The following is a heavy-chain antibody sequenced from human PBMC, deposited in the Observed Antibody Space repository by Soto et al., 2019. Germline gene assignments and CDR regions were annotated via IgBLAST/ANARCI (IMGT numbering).Heavy chain of an antibody. CDR3: SREDSSEPFDY. J-gene: IGHJ4*02. V-gene: IGHV3-33*01. D-gene: IGHD3-22*01. CDR2: IWYDGSNK. CDR1: GFTFSSYG. Sequence: PGGSLRLSCAASGFTFSSYGMHWVRQAPGKGLEWVAVIWYDGSNKYYADSVKGRFTISRDNSKNTLYLQMNSLRAEDTAVYYCSREDSSEPFDYWGQGTLVTVYS.